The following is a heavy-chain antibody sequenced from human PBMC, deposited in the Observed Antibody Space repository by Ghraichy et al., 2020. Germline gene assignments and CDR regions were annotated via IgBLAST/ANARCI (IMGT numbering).Heavy chain of an antibody. J-gene: IGHJ3*01. CDR2: IYWDDDE. Sequence: SGPTLVKPTQTLTLTCAFSEFSLSTDGVGVGWIRQSPGKALEWLAVIYWDDDERYSPSLRSRLTIIKDTSQNQVVLVMTNVDPVDTGTYYCPRVLVTYGGVERIDAVYFWGQGTMVTFSS. D-gene: IGHD3-16*01. V-gene: IGHV2-5*02. CDR1: EFSLSTDGVG. CDR3: PRVLVTYGGVERIDAVYF.